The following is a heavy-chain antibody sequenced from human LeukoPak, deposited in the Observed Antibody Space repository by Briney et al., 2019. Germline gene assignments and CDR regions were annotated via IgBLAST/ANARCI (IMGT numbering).Heavy chain of an antibody. J-gene: IGHJ3*02. CDR1: GGSISSYY. Sequence: SETLSLTCTVSGGSISSYYWSRIRQPPGKGLEWIGYIYYSGSTNYNPSLKSRVTISVDTSKNQFSLKLSSVTAADTAVYYCARPLKGRVGDAFDIWGQGTMVTVSS. CDR2: IYYSGST. CDR3: ARPLKGRVGDAFDI. D-gene: IGHD3-10*01. V-gene: IGHV4-59*01.